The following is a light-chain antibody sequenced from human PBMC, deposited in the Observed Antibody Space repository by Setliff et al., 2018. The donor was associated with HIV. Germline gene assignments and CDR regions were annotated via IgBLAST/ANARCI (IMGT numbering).Light chain of an antibody. CDR3: CSFAGSNTYV. Sequence: QSALTQPPSVSGAPGQRVTISCTGNSSNVGSYNLVSWYQQHPGKAPKLIIYEVTKRPSGVSNRFSGSKSGNTASLTISGLQAEDEADYYCCSFAGSNTYVFGPGTKGTVL. V-gene: IGLV2-23*02. J-gene: IGLJ1*01. CDR1: SSNVGSYNL. CDR2: EVT.